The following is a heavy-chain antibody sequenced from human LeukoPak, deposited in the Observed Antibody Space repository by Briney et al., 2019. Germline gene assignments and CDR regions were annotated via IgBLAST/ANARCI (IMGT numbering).Heavy chain of an antibody. D-gene: IGHD3-22*01. J-gene: IGHJ4*02. CDR2: ISTSGGST. CDR3: AIMHRYYDGSGYWVQ. CDR1: GFTFSSYA. Sequence: PGGSLRLSCAASGFTFSSYAMSWVRQAPGKGLEWVSGISTSGGSTSYADSVKGRFTISRDNPRNTLYMQMNSLRADDTALYYCAIMHRYYDGSGYWVQWGQGTLVTVSS. V-gene: IGHV3-23*01.